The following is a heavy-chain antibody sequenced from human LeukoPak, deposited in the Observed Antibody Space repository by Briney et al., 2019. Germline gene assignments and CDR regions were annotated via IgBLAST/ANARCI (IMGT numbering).Heavy chain of an antibody. V-gene: IGHV3-30*02. D-gene: IGHD2-15*01. Sequence: GGSLRLSCAASGLIFDDYTMHWVRQAPGKGLEWVAFIRYDVSNKYYADSVKGRFTISRDNSKNTLYLQMNSLRVEDTSVYYCAQGDCSGGPCPGPLNWGQGTLVTVSS. CDR3: AQGDCSGGPCPGPLN. CDR2: IRYDVSNK. CDR1: GLIFDDYT. J-gene: IGHJ4*02.